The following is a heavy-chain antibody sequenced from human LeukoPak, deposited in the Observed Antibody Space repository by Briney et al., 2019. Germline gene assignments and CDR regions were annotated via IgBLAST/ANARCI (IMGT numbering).Heavy chain of an antibody. CDR3: ARRYYVFWGVYYGHNWFAP. D-gene: IGHD3-3*01. V-gene: IGHV4-34*01. Sequence: TSETLSLTCAVYGGSFSGYYWSWIRQPPGKGLEWIGEINHSGSTNYNPSLKSRVTISVDTSKNQFSLKLSSVTAADTAVYYCARRYYVFWGVYYGHNWFAPGGQEPLVPVSS. CDR2: INHSGST. CDR1: GGSFSGYY. J-gene: IGHJ5*02.